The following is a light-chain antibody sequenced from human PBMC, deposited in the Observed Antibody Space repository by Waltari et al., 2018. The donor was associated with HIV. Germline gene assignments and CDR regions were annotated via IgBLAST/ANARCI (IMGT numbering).Light chain of an antibody. J-gene: IGKJ3*01. CDR1: QGIRDD. CDR2: AAS. Sequence: DIQMTQSPSSLSASVGDRVTITCRASQGIRDDLSWFQQKPGRAPKRLIYAASTLHSGVPSRFSGSGSGTEFTLTISSLQPEDFATYFCLQHKTFPLASGPGTRVDI. CDR3: LQHKTFPLA. V-gene: IGKV1-17*01.